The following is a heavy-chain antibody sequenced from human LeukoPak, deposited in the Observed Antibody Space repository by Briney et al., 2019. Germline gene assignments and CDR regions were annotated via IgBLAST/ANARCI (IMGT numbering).Heavy chain of an antibody. CDR3: AREAMYSYGNNFDY. V-gene: IGHV4-61*01. CDR1: GGSVSIGNYY. Sequence: PSETLSLTCTVTGGSVSIGNYYWSWIRQPPGKGLEWIGYIYYSGSTNYNPSLKSRVTISVDTSKNQFSLKLSSVTAADTAVYHCAREAMYSYGNNFDYWGQGTLVTVSS. J-gene: IGHJ4*02. CDR2: IYYSGST. D-gene: IGHD5-18*01.